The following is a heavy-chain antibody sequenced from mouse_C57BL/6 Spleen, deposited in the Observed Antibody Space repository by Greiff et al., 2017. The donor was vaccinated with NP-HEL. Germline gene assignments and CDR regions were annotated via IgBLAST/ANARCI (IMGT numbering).Heavy chain of an antibody. D-gene: IGHD1-1*01. CDR2: IYPGSGST. J-gene: IGHJ2*01. Sequence: VQLQQSGAELVKPGASVKMSCKASGYTFTSYWITWVKQRPGQGLEWIGDIYPGSGSTNYNEKFKSKATLTVDTSSSTAYMQLSSLTSEDSAVYYCARSGGSSYEDYFDYWGQGTTLTVSS. CDR3: ARSGGSSYEDYFDY. V-gene: IGHV1-55*01. CDR1: GYTFTSYW.